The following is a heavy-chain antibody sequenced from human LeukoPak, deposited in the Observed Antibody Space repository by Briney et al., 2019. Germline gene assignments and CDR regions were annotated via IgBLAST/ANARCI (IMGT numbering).Heavy chain of an antibody. CDR2: ISGSGGST. CDR1: GFTFRSYA. J-gene: IGHJ4*02. Sequence: GGSLRLSCAASGFTFRSYAVSWVRQAPGEGLEWVSAISGSGGSTFSTDSVKGRFTISRDNSKNTLYLQMNSLRAEDTAVYYCAKVNYYHPYFWGQGTLVTVSS. V-gene: IGHV3-23*01. D-gene: IGHD3-22*01. CDR3: AKVNYYHPYF.